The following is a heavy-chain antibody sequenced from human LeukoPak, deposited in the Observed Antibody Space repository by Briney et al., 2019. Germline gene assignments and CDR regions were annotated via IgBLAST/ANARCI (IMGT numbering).Heavy chain of an antibody. CDR3: VRSPACSSGTCYPNWFDP. Sequence: GESLKISCKGSGYSFTNNWIGWVRQMPGKGLEWMGITYPGDSNTRYSPSFQGQVTISADKSISSAYLQWSSLKASDTAMYYCVRSPACSSGTCYPNWFDPWGQGTLVTVSS. V-gene: IGHV5-51*01. CDR2: TYPGDSNT. J-gene: IGHJ5*02. CDR1: GYSFTNNW. D-gene: IGHD2-15*01.